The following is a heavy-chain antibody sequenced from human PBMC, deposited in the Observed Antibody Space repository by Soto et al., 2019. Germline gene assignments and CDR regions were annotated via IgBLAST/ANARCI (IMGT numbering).Heavy chain of an antibody. D-gene: IGHD6-6*01. CDR2: IVVGSGNT. CDR3: AAAQIAAPYYYGMDV. Sequence: SVKVSCKAPGFTFSSSAVQWVRQARGQRLEWIGWIVVGSGNTNYAQKFQERVTITRDMSTSTAYMELSSLRSEDTAVYYCAAAQIAAPYYYGMDVWGQGTTVTVSS. V-gene: IGHV1-58*01. CDR1: GFTFSSSA. J-gene: IGHJ6*02.